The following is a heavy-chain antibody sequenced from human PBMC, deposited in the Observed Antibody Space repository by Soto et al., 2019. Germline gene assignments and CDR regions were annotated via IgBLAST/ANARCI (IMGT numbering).Heavy chain of an antibody. CDR1: GYTFTSYG. CDR3: AIVKASGWLNWFDP. CDR2: ISAYNGNS. D-gene: IGHD6-19*01. Sequence: QLQLLQSGAAVKKHGASVKVSCKASGYTFTSYGITWFRQAPGQWLEWMGGISAYNGNSNYAQKLRGRVTMTTDTSTSKAYMALRSLRADDTAVYYCAIVKASGWLNWFDPCVQGTLVTFSS. J-gene: IGHJ5*02. V-gene: IGHV1-18*01.